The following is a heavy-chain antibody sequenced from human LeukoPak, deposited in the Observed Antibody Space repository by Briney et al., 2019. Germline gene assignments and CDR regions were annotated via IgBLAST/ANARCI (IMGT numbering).Heavy chain of an antibody. CDR1: GFSISSGYY. Sequence: NPSETLSLTFTVSGFSISSGYYWGGFRQPPGKGLGWIGSIYHSGSTYYNLSFKSRVTISLNTSKNYFSLKLNSVTAADTAVYYCARGSTTGTTSYFDPWGQGTLVTVSS. D-gene: IGHD1-1*01. CDR3: ARGSTTGTTSYFDP. V-gene: IGHV4-38-2*02. CDR2: IYHSGST. J-gene: IGHJ5*02.